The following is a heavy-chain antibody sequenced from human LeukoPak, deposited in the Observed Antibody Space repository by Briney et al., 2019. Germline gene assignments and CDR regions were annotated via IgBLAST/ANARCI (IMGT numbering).Heavy chain of an antibody. V-gene: IGHV3-48*04. CDR3: ARDVEVTDFDY. CDR2: ISSSGSTI. Sequence: GGSLRPSCAASGFTFSSYSMNWIRQAPGKGLEWVSYISSSGSTIYYADSVKGRFTISRDNAKNSLYLQMNSLRAEDTAVYYCARDVEVTDFDYWGQGTLVTVSS. D-gene: IGHD2-21*02. J-gene: IGHJ4*02. CDR1: GFTFSSYS.